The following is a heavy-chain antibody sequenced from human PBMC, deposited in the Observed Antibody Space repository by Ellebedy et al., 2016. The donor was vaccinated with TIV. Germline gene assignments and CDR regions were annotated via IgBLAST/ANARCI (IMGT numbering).Heavy chain of an antibody. CDR2: IYHSGST. CDR1: GGSISSGGYS. J-gene: IGHJ3*02. V-gene: IGHV4-30-2*01. CDR3: ARGFALDI. Sequence: SETLSLXCTVSGGSISSGGYSWSWIRQPPGKGLEWIGYIYHSGSTYYNPSLKSRVTISVDRSKNQFSLKLSSVTAADTAVYYCARGFALDIWGQGTMVTVSS.